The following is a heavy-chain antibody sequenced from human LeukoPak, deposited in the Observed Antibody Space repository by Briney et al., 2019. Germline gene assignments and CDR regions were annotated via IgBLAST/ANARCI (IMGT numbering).Heavy chain of an antibody. CDR2: ISWNSGTI. CDR3: ARVEGNIVTTTEGYFDY. V-gene: IGHV3-9*01. CDR1: GFTFDDYA. J-gene: IGHJ4*02. Sequence: PGGSLRLSCAVSGFTFDDYAMHWVRQESGKGLEWVSGISWNSGTIVYADSVKGRFTTSRDNAKNSLYLQMNSLRAEDTAVYYCARVEGNIVTTTEGYFDYWGQGTLVTVSS. D-gene: IGHD5-12*01.